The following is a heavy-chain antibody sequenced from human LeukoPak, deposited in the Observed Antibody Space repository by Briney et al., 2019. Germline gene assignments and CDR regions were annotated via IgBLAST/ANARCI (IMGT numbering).Heavy chain of an antibody. CDR2: IYSGGST. J-gene: IGHJ3*02. V-gene: IGHV3-53*01. D-gene: IGHD5-18*01. CDR1: GFTVSSNY. CDR3: ARQRTQLDAFDI. Sequence: GGSLRLSCAASGFTVSSNYMSWVRQAPGKGLEWVSVIYSGGSTYYADSVKGRFTISRDNSKNTPYLQMNSLRAEDTAVYYCARQRTQLDAFDIWGQGTMVTVSS.